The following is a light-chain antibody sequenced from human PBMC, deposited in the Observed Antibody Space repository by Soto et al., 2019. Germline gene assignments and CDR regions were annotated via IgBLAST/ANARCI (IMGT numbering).Light chain of an antibody. CDR2: DND. CDR3: GTWDSSLSVVV. CDR1: SSNIGNKY. V-gene: IGLV1-51*01. Sequence: QSVFTQPPSVSAAPGQKVTISCSGSSSNIGNKYVSWYQQLPGAAPKLLIDDNDKRPSGIPDRFSGSKSGTSATLGITGIQTGDEADYFCGTWDSSLSVVVFGGGTKVTVL. J-gene: IGLJ2*01.